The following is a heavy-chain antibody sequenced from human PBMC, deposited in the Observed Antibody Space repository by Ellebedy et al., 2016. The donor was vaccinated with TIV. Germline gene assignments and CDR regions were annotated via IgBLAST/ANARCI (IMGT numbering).Heavy chain of an antibody. J-gene: IGHJ3*02. Sequence: MPSETLSLTCTVSGGSISSYYWSWIRQPPGKGLEWIGYIYYSGSTNYNPSLKSRVTISVDTSKNQFSLKLSSVTAADTAVYYWARDWGSIARGGGDAFDIWGQGTMVTVSS. D-gene: IGHD3-16*01. CDR3: ARDWGSIARGGGDAFDI. V-gene: IGHV4-59*01. CDR1: GGSISSYY. CDR2: IYYSGST.